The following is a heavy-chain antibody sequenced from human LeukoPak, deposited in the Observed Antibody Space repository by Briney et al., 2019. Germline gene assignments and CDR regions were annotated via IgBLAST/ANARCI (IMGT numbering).Heavy chain of an antibody. CDR3: AVRGVRGVIIGETDYYYYYMDV. CDR1: GYTFTSYD. V-gene: IGHV1-8*03. Sequence: EASVKVSCKASGYTFTSYDINWVRQATGQGLEWMGWMNPNSGNTGYAQKFQGRVTITRNTSISTAYMELSSLRSEDTAVYYCAVRGVRGVIIGETDYYYYYMDVWGKGTTVTVSS. J-gene: IGHJ6*03. CDR2: MNPNSGNT. D-gene: IGHD3-10*01.